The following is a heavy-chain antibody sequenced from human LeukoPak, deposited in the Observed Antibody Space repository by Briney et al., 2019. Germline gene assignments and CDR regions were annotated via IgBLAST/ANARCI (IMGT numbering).Heavy chain of an antibody. J-gene: IGHJ4*02. CDR2: IPGTGDST. CDR3: ANWKIYSSSSVYGY. Sequence: GGSLRLSCAASGFTFSAYAMSWVRQAPGKGLEWVSAIPGTGDSTYYADSVKGRFTISRDNSKNTLYLQINSLRAEDTAMYYCANWKIYSSSSVYGYWGQGTLVTVSS. CDR1: GFTFSAYA. V-gene: IGHV3-23*01. D-gene: IGHD6-6*01.